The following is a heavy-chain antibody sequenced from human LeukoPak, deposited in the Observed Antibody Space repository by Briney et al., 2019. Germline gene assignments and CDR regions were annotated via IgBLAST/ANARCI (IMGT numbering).Heavy chain of an antibody. D-gene: IGHD2/OR15-2a*01. CDR3: ARWYCNSLNCYYDY. J-gene: IGHJ4*02. V-gene: IGHV3-53*01. Sequence: GGSLRLSCAAAGVTVSSNYMSWVRQVPGRGLEWVSMMYSDGTTHYLDSVKDRFTISRDNSKNTLYLQMNSLRVEDTAVYYCARWYCNSLNCYYDYWGQGTLVTVSS. CDR2: MYSDGTT. CDR1: GVTVSSNY.